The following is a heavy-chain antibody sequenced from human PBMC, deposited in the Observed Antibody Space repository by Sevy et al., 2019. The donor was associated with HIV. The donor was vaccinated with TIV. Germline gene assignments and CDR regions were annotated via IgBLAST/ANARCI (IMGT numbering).Heavy chain of an antibody. CDR1: GFTFSSYS. CDR2: ISSSSSYI. J-gene: IGHJ5*02. V-gene: IGHV3-21*01. CDR3: AREGYPTYCSGGSCYWGHNWFDP. Sequence: GGSLRLSCAASGFTFSSYSMNWVRQAPGKGLEWVSSISSSSSYIYYADSVKGQFTISRDNAKNSLYLQMNSLRAEDTAVYYWAREGYPTYCSGGSCYWGHNWFDPWGQGTLVTVSS. D-gene: IGHD2-15*01.